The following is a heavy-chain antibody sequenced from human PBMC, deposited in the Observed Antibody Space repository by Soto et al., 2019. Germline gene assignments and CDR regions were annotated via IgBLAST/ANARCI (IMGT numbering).Heavy chain of an antibody. CDR3: AAHYDSSGYQGYYFDY. J-gene: IGHJ4*02. Sequence: GASVKVSCKASGYTFTSYGISWVRQAPGQGLEWMGWISAYNGNTNYAQKLQGSVTMTTDTSTSTAYMELRSLRSDDTAAYYCAAHYDSSGYQGYYFDYWGQGTLVTVSS. CDR2: ISAYNGNT. D-gene: IGHD3-22*01. CDR1: GYTFTSYG. V-gene: IGHV1-18*01.